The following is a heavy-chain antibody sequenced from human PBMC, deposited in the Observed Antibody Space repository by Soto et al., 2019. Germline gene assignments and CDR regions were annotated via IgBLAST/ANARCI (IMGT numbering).Heavy chain of an antibody. D-gene: IGHD1-26*01. CDR2: IQSKAEGAAT. V-gene: IGHV3-15*07. CDR1: GFTFNTSW. J-gene: IGHJ4*02. Sequence: EVILFQSGGDLVKPGGSLRLSCAASGFTFNTSWMNWVRQAPGKGLEWVGRIQSKAEGAATEYAATVKGRFTLSRDDSDNTLQLQMNSLEIEDTAVYYCTRASKGAIGNYWGQGTLVTVSS. CDR3: TRASKGAIGNY.